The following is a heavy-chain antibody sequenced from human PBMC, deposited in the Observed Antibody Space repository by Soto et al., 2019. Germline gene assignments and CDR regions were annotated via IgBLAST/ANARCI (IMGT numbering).Heavy chain of an antibody. V-gene: IGHV4-31*03. J-gene: IGHJ6*02. CDR3: ARGSYDFWSGYPTPNYGMEV. CDR1: SGSISSGGDY. D-gene: IGHD3-3*01. CDR2: IYYSGST. Sequence: PSDTLSITCNVSSGSISSGGDYWIFSSHHPGKGVDWIGYIYYSGSTYYNPSLESRVTISVDTSKNQFSLKLSSVTAADTAVYYCARGSYDFWSGYPTPNYGMEVWGQGTTVTVSS.